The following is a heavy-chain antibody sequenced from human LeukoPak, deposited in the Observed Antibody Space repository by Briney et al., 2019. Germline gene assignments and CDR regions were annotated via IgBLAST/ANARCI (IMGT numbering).Heavy chain of an antibody. CDR1: GYTFTSYD. J-gene: IGHJ4*02. CDR2: MNPNSGNT. CDR3: ARDYSSSWELGY. Sequence: ASVKVSCKASGYTFTSYDINWVRQATGQGLEWMGWMNPNSGNTGYAQKLQGRVTMTTDTSTSTAYMELRSLRSDDTAVYYCARDYSSSWELGYWGQGTLVTVSS. D-gene: IGHD6-13*01. V-gene: IGHV1-8*01.